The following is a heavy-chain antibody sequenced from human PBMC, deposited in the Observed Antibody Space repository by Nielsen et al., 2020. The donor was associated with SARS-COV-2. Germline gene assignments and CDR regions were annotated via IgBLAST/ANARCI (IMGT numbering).Heavy chain of an antibody. D-gene: IGHD1-26*01. CDR1: GFTFDDYG. CDR2: INWNGGST. Sequence: GGSLRLSCAASGFTFDDYGMSWVRQASGKGLEWVSGINWNGGSTGYADSVKGRFTISRDNAKNSLYLQMNSLRAEDTALYHCARSPDLVGWNWFDPWGQGTLVTVSS. CDR3: ARSPDLVGWNWFDP. V-gene: IGHV3-20*01. J-gene: IGHJ5*02.